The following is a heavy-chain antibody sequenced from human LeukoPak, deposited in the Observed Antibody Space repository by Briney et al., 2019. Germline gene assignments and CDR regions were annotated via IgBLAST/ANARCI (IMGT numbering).Heavy chain of an antibody. V-gene: IGHV3-23*01. CDR2: ISGGGGST. Sequence: GGSLRLSCAASGFTFSSYAMSWVRQAPGKGLEWVSAISGGGGSTYYADSVKGRFTISRDNAKNSLYLQMNSLRAEDTAVYYCARDRTIAVAGMTTGGYFDYWGQGTLVTVSS. CDR1: GFTFSSYA. D-gene: IGHD6-19*01. CDR3: ARDRTIAVAGMTTGGYFDY. J-gene: IGHJ4*02.